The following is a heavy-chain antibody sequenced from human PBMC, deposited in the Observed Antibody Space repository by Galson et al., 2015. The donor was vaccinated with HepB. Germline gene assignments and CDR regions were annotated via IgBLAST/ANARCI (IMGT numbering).Heavy chain of an antibody. CDR2: IIPIFGTA. Sequence: SVKVSCKASGGTFSSYAISWVRQAPGQGLEWMGGIIPIFGTANYAQKFQGRVTITADESTSTAYMELSSLRSEDTAVYYCARDPDPTIFGVDGIGEFDYWGQGTLVTVSS. D-gene: IGHD3-3*01. J-gene: IGHJ4*02. CDR3: ARDPDPTIFGVDGIGEFDY. V-gene: IGHV1-69*13. CDR1: GGTFSSYA.